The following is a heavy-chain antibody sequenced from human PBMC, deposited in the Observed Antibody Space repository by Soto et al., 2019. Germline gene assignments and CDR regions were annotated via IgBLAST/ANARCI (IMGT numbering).Heavy chain of an antibody. V-gene: IGHV3-48*01. D-gene: IGHD2-15*01. CDR2: ISSSSSTI. J-gene: IGHJ4*02. Sequence: PGGSLRLSCAASGFTFNNYSMNWVRQAPGKGLEWVSYISSSSSTIYSADSVKGRFTISRDNAKNSLYLQMNSLRAEDTAVYYCARDKGRSPLDYSGQGTLVTVSS. CDR1: GFTFNNYS. CDR3: ARDKGRSPLDY.